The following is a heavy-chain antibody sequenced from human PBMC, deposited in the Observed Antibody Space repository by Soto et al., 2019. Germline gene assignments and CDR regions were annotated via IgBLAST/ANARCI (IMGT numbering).Heavy chain of an antibody. V-gene: IGHV3-48*03. CDR2: IGDSGSSI. CDR3: AREELNCGGDCFVH. Sequence: WGSLRLSCAASGFTFISYEINWFRQSPFKWLEWVSYIGDSGSSIYYAESVRGRFTVSRDNAENLLYLQMDSLRAEDTAVYYCAREELNCGGDCFVHWGQGTKVTVSS. D-gene: IGHD2-21*01. J-gene: IGHJ4*02. CDR1: GFTFISYE.